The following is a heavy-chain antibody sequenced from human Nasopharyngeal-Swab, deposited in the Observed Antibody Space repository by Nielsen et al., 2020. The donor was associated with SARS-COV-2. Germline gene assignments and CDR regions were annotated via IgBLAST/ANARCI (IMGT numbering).Heavy chain of an antibody. Sequence: ASVKVSCKAYGYTFTSYYMHWVRQAPGQRLEWMGVINPSGGSTSYAQNFQGRVTMTRDTSTSTLYMELSSLRSDDTAVYYCARALTDTRFGPVHWGQGTLVTVSS. V-gene: IGHV1-46*01. CDR2: INPSGGST. CDR1: GYTFTSYY. CDR3: ARALTDTRFGPVH. J-gene: IGHJ4*02. D-gene: IGHD3-9*01.